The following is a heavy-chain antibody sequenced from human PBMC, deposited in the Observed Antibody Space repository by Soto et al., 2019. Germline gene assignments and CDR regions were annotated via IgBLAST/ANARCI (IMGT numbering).Heavy chain of an antibody. CDR1: GYTFITSYY. V-gene: IGHV1-46*01. D-gene: IGHD5-12*01. Sequence: ASVKVSCKASGYTFITSYYTHWVRQAPGQGLEWMGIINPTGTMTKYSERFQGRLTMTRDTSKSTDYMELSTLTSEDTAVYFCARDTGYDHDAFDIWGQGTMVTVSS. J-gene: IGHJ3*02. CDR3: ARDTGYDHDAFDI. CDR2: INPTGTMT.